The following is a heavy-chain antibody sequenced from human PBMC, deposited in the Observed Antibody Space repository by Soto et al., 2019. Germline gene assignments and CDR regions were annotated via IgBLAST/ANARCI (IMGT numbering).Heavy chain of an antibody. Sequence: QVQLVQSGAEVTKPGSSVKISCKASGGTFSSYAISWVRQAPGQGLEWMGGIIPVFSTANYAQKFQGRVTITADESTSTAYMELSSLRSEDTAVYYCAAEVGIPHPKTDYWGQGTLVTVSS. CDR3: AAEVGIPHPKTDY. J-gene: IGHJ4*02. D-gene: IGHD5-18*01. CDR1: GGTFSSYA. CDR2: IIPVFSTA. V-gene: IGHV1-69*01.